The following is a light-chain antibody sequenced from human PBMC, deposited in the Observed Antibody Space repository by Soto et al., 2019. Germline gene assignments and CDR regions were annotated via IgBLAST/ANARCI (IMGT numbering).Light chain of an antibody. J-gene: IGKJ1*01. CDR3: QQYNNWPPWT. CDR2: GAS. CDR1: QSVSRN. Sequence: EIVMTQSPVTLSVSPGERATLSCRASQSVSRNLAWYQQKPGQAPRLLIYGASTRATGIPARFSGSGSGTDFTITISSLQSEDVAVYYCQQYNNWPPWTFGQGTKVEVK. V-gene: IGKV3-15*01.